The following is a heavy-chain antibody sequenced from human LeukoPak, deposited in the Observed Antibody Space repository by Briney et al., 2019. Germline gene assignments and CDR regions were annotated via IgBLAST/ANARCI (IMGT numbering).Heavy chain of an antibody. D-gene: IGHD4/OR15-4a*01. CDR1: GFTFSDYA. Sequence: GGSLRLSCVGSGFTFSDYAIHWVRQAPGKGLEWVAVSAHDEVGKQFADSVKGRFTLSRDNSRDSVHLQMSRLRDEDTAVYYCAKDRGYGEHEPFESWGQGSLVTVSS. V-gene: IGHV3-30*18. CDR2: SAHDEVGK. J-gene: IGHJ4*02. CDR3: AKDRGYGEHEPFES.